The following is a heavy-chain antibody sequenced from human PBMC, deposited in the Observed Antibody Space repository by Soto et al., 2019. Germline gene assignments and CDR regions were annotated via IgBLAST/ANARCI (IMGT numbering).Heavy chain of an antibody. J-gene: IGHJ3*01. CDR3: AGYSSSFGAFEV. V-gene: IGHV4-34*01. CDR1: GGSFTDYD. Sequence: QVQLQQWGAGLLKPSETLSLDCGVLGGSFTDYDWPWVRQSPGRGLEWIGEGSQSGRSTYNPSLKSRFTVSRETAKTQFSLRLTSVTAADTALYYCAGYSSSFGAFEVWGHGTEFTVSS. CDR2: GSQSGRS. D-gene: IGHD3-10*01.